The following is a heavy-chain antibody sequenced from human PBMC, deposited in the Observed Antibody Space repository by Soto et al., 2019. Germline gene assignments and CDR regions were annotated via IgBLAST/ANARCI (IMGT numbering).Heavy chain of an antibody. V-gene: IGHV4-39*01. CDR2: VSYSGNT. CDR1: DVSISSDYY. D-gene: IGHD3-22*01. Sequence: QLQLQESGPGLVKPSETLSLTCTVSDVSISSDYYWGWIRQPPGKGPEWIGTVSYSGNTYYKTSLKSRVTISVDTSKSQFSLNLTSVTAADTAVYYCVRLSGSGYRTLGYGGQGILVTVSS. CDR3: VRLSGSGYRTLGY. J-gene: IGHJ1*01.